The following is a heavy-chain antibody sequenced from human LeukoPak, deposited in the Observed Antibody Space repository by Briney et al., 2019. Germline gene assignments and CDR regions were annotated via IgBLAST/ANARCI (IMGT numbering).Heavy chain of an antibody. J-gene: IGHJ4*02. V-gene: IGHV4-59*01. CDR1: GGSISSYY. D-gene: IGHD6-19*01. CDR3: ARGSGWYSPFDY. Sequence: SETLSLTCTVSGGSISSYYWSWIRQPPGKGLEWIGYIYYSGSTNYNPSLKSRLTISVDTSKNQFSLKLSSVTAADTAVYYCARGSGWYSPFDYWGQGTLVTVSS. CDR2: IYYSGST.